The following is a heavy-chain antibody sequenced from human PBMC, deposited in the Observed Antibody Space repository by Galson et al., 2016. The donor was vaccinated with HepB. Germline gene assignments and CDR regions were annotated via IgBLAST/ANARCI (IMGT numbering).Heavy chain of an antibody. CDR3: AMDTDAWVRLDH. CDR1: GDSINTYY. V-gene: IGHV4-59*01. J-gene: IGHJ5*02. Sequence: SETLSLTCIVSGDSINTYYWSWIRQSPGKGLEWMGNISGSGVTNYNPPPKSRVTMSVDKSKNQCTLKLTSVTAAATATYYCAMDTDAWVRLDHWGQGALVTVSS. D-gene: IGHD5-18*01. CDR2: ISGSGVT.